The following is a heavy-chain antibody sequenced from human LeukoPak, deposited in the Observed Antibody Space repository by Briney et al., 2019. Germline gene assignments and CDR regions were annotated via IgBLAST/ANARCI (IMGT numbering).Heavy chain of an antibody. CDR2: ISPYNGDT. J-gene: IGHJ3*02. CDR3: AREGPNAFDI. CDR1: GYTFTSYG. V-gene: IGHV1-18*01. Sequence: GASVKVSCKASGYTFTSYGISWVRQAPGQGLEWMGWISPYNGDTNYAQNLQGRATITADESTSTAYMELSSLRSEDTAVYYCAREGPNAFDIWGQGTMVTVSS.